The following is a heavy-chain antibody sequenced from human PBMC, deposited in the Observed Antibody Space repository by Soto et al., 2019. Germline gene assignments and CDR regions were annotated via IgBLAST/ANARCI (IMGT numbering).Heavy chain of an antibody. D-gene: IGHD2-2*01. V-gene: IGHV1-69*01. Sequence: QVQLVQSGAEVKKPGSSVKVSCKASGGTFSSYAISWVRQAPGQGLEWMGGIIPIYGTANYAQKFQVRVTLTAEESTRTAYMQVRSLGSEDTAVYYCAISPGYCSSTSCYAPLHYYYGMDFWGQGTTVPVSS. CDR3: AISPGYCSSTSCYAPLHYYYGMDF. CDR1: GGTFSSYA. J-gene: IGHJ6*02. CDR2: IIPIYGTA.